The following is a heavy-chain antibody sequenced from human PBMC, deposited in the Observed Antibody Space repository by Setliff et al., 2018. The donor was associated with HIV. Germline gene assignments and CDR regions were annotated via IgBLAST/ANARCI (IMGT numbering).Heavy chain of an antibody. CDR1: GYRFTDFY. CDR3: AKDKTEGAMGH. J-gene: IGHJ4*02. Sequence: ASVKVSCKTFGYRFTDFYVNWVRQAPGQGLEWMGWINPKSGATKNAQKFQGRVTMTRDTSTNTAYMEVRSLRPDDTAVYYCAKDKTEGAMGHWGQGTLVTVSS. V-gene: IGHV1-2*02. D-gene: IGHD1-26*01. CDR2: INPKSGAT.